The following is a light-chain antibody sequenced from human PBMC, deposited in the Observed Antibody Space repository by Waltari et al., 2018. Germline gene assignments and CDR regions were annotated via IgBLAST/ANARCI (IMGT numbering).Light chain of an antibody. CDR2: DIS. Sequence: DIVMTQTPLSLSVTPGQPASISCKSSQSLLHSDGKTYLHWYLQKPGQSPQLLMYDISSRFSGVPDRFSGSGSGTDFTLKISRVEADDVGVYYCMQGKGQHLPWTFGQGTKVEIK. CDR3: MQGKGQHLPWT. J-gene: IGKJ1*01. V-gene: IGKV2-29*02. CDR1: QSLLHSDGKTY.